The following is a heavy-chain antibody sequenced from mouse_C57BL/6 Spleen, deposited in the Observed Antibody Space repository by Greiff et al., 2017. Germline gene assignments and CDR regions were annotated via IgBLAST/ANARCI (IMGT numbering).Heavy chain of an antibody. CDR3: TRGRGYRGYFDV. CDR2: IDPETGGT. CDR1: GYTFTDYE. Sequence: VQLQQSGAELVRPGASVTLSCKASGYTFTDYEMHWVKQTPVHGLEWIGAIDPETGGTAYNQKFKGKAILTADKSSSTAYMELRSLTSEDSAVYYCTRGRGYRGYFDVGGTGTTVTVSS. V-gene: IGHV1-15*01. D-gene: IGHD2-2*01. J-gene: IGHJ1*03.